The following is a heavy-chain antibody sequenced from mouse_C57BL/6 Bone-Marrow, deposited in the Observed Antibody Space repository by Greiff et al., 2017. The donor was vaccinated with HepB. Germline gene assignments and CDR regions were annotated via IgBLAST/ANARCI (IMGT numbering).Heavy chain of an antibody. CDR3: VRQLDSYLYFDY. V-gene: IGHV10-1*01. Sequence: EVKLVESGGGLVQPKGSLKLSCAASGFSFNTYAMNWVRQAPGKGLEWVARIRSKSNNYATYYADSVKDRFTISRDDSESMLYLQMNNLKTEDTAMYYCVRQLDSYLYFDYWGQGTTLTVSS. J-gene: IGHJ2*01. D-gene: IGHD6-1*02. CDR1: GFSFNTYA. CDR2: IRSKSNNYAT.